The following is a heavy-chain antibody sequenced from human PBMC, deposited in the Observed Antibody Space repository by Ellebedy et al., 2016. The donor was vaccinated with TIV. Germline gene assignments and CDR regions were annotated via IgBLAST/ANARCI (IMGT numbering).Heavy chain of an antibody. V-gene: IGHV3-72*01. Sequence: GESLKISCAASGFTFSDHYMDWVRQAPGKGLEWIGSIRSEAYGGTTEYAPSVKGRFIISRDDSKNSLHLQMNSLKNEDTAVYDCAREVRREWFDPWGQGTLVTVSS. CDR1: GFTFSDHY. D-gene: IGHD1-26*01. CDR2: IRSEAYGGTT. J-gene: IGHJ5*02. CDR3: AREVRREWFDP.